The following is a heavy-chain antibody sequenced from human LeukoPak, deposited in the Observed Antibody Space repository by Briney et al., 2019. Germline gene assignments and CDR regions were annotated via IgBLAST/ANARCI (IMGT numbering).Heavy chain of an antibody. CDR1: TDSFSSHY. CDR2: ISYIGST. CDR3: ARDLVTVTKGFDI. Sequence: SETLSLICAVSTDSFSSHYWTWIRQPPGKGLEWIGYISYIGSTNYNPSLKSRVTISIDTSKNQFSLKLSTVTSEDTAVYYCARDLVTVTKGFDIWGQGTMVSVYS. D-gene: IGHD4-17*01. V-gene: IGHV4-59*11. J-gene: IGHJ3*02.